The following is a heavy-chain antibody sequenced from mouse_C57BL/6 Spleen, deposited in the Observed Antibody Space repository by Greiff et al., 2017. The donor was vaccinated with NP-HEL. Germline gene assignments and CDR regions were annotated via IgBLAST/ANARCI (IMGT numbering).Heavy chain of an antibody. D-gene: IGHD3-2*02. CDR1: GYTFTSYW. CDR3: ARAREAQAFYAMDY. V-gene: IGHV1-69*01. Sequence: QVQLQQPGAELVMPGASVKLSCKASGYTFTSYWMHWVKQRPGQGLEWIGEIDPSDSYTNYNQKFKGKSTLTVDKSSSTAYMQLSSLTSEDSAVYYCARAREAQAFYAMDYWGQGTSVTVSS. J-gene: IGHJ4*01. CDR2: IDPSDSYT.